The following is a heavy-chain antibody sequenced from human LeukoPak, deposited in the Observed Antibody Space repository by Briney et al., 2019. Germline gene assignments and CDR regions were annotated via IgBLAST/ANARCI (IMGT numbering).Heavy chain of an antibody. J-gene: IGHJ4*02. V-gene: IGHV3-23*01. CDR1: GFTFSSYA. CDR2: ISGSGSMT. Sequence: EAGGSLRLSCAASGFTFSSYAIAWVRRAPGKGLKWVSTISGSGSMTYYADSVKGRFTISRDSSRNTLYLQMNSLRAEDTAVYYCAKAPSPRGESTRFDYWGQGTLVTVSS. D-gene: IGHD3-16*01. CDR3: AKAPSPRGESTRFDY.